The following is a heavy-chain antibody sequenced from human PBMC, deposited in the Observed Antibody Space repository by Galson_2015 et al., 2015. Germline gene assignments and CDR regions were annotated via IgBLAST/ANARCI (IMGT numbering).Heavy chain of an antibody. V-gene: IGHV2-26*01. CDR2: IFSNDEK. CDR3: ARLEGDYYYYYMDV. Sequence: PALVKPTQTLTLTCTVSGFSLSNARMGVSWIRQPPGKALEWLAHIFSNDEKSYSTSLKSRLTISKDTSKSQVVLTMTNMDPVDTATYYCARLEGDYYYYYMDVWGKGTTVTVSS. D-gene: IGHD3-16*01. J-gene: IGHJ6*03. CDR1: GFSLSNARMG.